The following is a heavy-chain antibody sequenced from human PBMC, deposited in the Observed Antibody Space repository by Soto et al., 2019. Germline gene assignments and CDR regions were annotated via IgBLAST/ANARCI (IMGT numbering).Heavy chain of an antibody. V-gene: IGHV3-15*01. CDR2: IKTKTDGGTT. CDR1: GFTFSNAW. Sequence: EVQLVESGGGLVKPGGSLRLSCAASGFTFSNAWMSLVRQAPGKGLEWVGRIKTKTDGGTTDYAAPVKGRFTISRDDSKNTLYPQMNSLKTEDTAGYYPTTGGTSRGMDVWGQGTTVTVSS. J-gene: IGHJ6*02. D-gene: IGHD3-10*01. CDR3: TTGGTSRGMDV.